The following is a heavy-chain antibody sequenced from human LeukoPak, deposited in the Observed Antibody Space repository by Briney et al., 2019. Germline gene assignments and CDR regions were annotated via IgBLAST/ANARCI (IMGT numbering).Heavy chain of an antibody. CDR1: GFTFSHYA. J-gene: IGHJ4*02. CDR3: AKPMVVTAIFPDFDY. D-gene: IGHD2-21*02. V-gene: IGHV3-30*18. Sequence: GGSLRLSCVASGFTFSHYAMSWVRQAPGKGLEWVAIISYDGSNKYYADSVEGRFTISRDNAKNTLYLRMYSLRAEDTAVYYCAKPMVVTAIFPDFDYWGQGTPVTVSS. CDR2: ISYDGSNK.